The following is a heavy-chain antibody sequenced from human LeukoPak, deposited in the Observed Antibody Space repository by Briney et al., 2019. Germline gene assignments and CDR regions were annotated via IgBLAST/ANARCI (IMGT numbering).Heavy chain of an antibody. CDR1: GFTFRNHA. Sequence: GGSLRLSCAASGFTFRNHAMNWVRQTPGKGLEWVSSISTDGVNAYYAGSVKGRFTISRDTSKDMLYLQMNSLSAEDTAVYYCARCTKYTTGWCNWFDPWGQGTLVTVSS. D-gene: IGHD6-19*01. CDR2: ISTDGVNA. V-gene: IGHV3-23*01. CDR3: ARCTKYTTGWCNWFDP. J-gene: IGHJ5*02.